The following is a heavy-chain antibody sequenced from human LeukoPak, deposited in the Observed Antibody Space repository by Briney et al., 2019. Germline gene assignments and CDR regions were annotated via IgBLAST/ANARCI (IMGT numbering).Heavy chain of an antibody. D-gene: IGHD3-22*01. CDR2: INPNSGGT. Sequence: ASVRVSCKPSGYTFTDYFVHWVRQAPGQGLEWMGWINPNSGGTEYAQKFLGRVTMTRDTSISTAYVELCRLRSDDTAVYFCAREYYYDSSGYSVDYYYYGMDVWGQGTTVTVSS. CDR3: AREYYYDSSGYSVDYYYYGMDV. CDR1: GYTFTDYF. V-gene: IGHV1-2*02. J-gene: IGHJ6*02.